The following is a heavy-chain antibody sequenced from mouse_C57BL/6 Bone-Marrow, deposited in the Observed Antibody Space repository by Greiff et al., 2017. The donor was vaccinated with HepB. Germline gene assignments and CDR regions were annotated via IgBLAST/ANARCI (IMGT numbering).Heavy chain of an antibody. CDR2: ISNGGGST. J-gene: IGHJ4*01. V-gene: IGHV5-12*01. Sequence: EVQVVESGGGLVQPGGSLKLSCAASGFTFSDYYMYWVRQTPEKRLEWVAYISNGGGSTYYPDTVKGRFTISRDNAKNTLYLQMSRLKSEDTAMYYCARRGSYYDDAMDYWGQGTSVTVSS. CDR1: GFTFSDYY. CDR3: ARRGSYYDDAMDY. D-gene: IGHD1-1*01.